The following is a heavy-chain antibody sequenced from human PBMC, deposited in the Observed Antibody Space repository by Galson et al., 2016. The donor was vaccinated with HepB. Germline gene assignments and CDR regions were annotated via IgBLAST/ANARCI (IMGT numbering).Heavy chain of an antibody. Sequence: LRLSCAASGFTVSSNYMTWVRQAPGKGPEWVSVIYSGGSTSYADSVKGRFSISRDNSKNTLNLQINSLRNEDTAVYYCTRDITVADENWLGPWGQGTLVTVSS. CDR3: TRDITVADENWLGP. D-gene: IGHD6-19*01. V-gene: IGHV3-66*02. J-gene: IGHJ5*02. CDR2: IYSGGST. CDR1: GFTVSSNY.